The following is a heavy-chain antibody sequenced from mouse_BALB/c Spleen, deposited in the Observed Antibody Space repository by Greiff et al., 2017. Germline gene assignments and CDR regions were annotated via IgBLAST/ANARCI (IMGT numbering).Heavy chain of an antibody. J-gene: IGHJ4*01. CDR3: ARLNYYGSSVYAMDY. Sequence: VQLQQSGAELVRPGSSVKISCKASGYAFSSYWMNWVKQRPGQGLEWIGQIYPGDGDTNYNGKFKGKATLTADKSSSTAYMQLSSLTSEDSAVYFCARLNYYGSSVYAMDYWGQGTSVTVSS. V-gene: IGHV1-80*01. D-gene: IGHD1-1*01. CDR1: GYAFSSYW. CDR2: IYPGDGDT.